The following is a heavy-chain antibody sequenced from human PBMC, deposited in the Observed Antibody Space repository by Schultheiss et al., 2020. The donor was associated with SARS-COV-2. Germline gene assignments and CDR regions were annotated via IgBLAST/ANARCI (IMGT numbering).Heavy chain of an antibody. CDR3: ARIDSSGYYAYDY. V-gene: IGHV4-4*02. CDR1: GGSISSSNW. CDR2: IYHSGST. Sequence: SETLSLTCAVSGGSISSSNWWSWVRQPPGKGLEWIGEIYHSGSTYYNPSLKSRVTISVDTSKNQFSLKLSSVTAADTAVYYCARIDSSGYYAYDYWGQGTLVTVSS. D-gene: IGHD3-22*01. J-gene: IGHJ4*02.